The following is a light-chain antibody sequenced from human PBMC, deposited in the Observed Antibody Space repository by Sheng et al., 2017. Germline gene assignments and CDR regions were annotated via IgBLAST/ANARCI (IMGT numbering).Light chain of an antibody. J-gene: IGLJ3*02. CDR1: SSNIGSNY. V-gene: IGLV1-51*01. CDR2: EDN. CDR3: GTWDYSLSAWV. Sequence: QSVLTQPPSVSAAPGQMVTISCSGSSSNIGSNYVSWYQQVPGTAPKVLIYEDNKRPSGISDRFSGSKSGSSATLGITGLQTGDEADYYCGTWDYSLSAWVFGGGTKLTVL.